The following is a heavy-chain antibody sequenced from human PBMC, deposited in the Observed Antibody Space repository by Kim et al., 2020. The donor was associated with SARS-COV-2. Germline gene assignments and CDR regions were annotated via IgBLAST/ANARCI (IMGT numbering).Heavy chain of an antibody. CDR3: ATASLGTFSRIES. Sequence: GGSLRLSCAASGFTFTNYAMHWVRQAPGKGLEWVAVASNDGRVKNYAGTVKGRFTISRDNSNNTLYLQMDSLRPEDTAVYCCATASLGTFSRIESWGQGTLVTVSS. D-gene: IGHD6-13*01. J-gene: IGHJ5*01. CDR1: GFTFTNYA. CDR2: ASNDGRVK. V-gene: IGHV3-30*04.